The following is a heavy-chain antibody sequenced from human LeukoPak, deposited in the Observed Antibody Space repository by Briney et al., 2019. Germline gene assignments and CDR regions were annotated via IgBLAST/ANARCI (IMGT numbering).Heavy chain of an antibody. D-gene: IGHD3-22*01. CDR3: VRQGTNSGYYLLDY. Sequence: EPSETLSLTCAVYGAALSEYYWSWIGQSPGKGLEWIGEVAHKGPTVYSPTLNRKYNPSFKSRVTMSVDPSKNQFSLKLTSVTVADTATYYCVRQGTNSGYYLLDYWGQGHLVIVSS. CDR2: VAHKGPTVYSPTLNR. J-gene: IGHJ4*02. CDR1: GAALSEYY. V-gene: IGHV4-34*01.